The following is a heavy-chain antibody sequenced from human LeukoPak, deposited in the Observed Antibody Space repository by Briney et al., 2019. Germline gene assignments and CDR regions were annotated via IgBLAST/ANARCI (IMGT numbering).Heavy chain of an antibody. D-gene: IGHD2-15*01. Sequence: PSETLSLTCAVYGGSFSGYYWSWIRQPPGKGLEWIGEINHSGSTNYNPSLKSRVTISVDTSKNQFSLKLSSVTAADTAVYYCARDGYGGSLGWYFDLWGRGTLVTVSS. J-gene: IGHJ2*01. CDR1: GGSFSGYY. CDR3: ARDGYGGSLGWYFDL. V-gene: IGHV4-34*01. CDR2: INHSGST.